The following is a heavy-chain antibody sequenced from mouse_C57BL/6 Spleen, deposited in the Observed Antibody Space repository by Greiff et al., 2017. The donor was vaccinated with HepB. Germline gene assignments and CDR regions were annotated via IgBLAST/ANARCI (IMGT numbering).Heavy chain of an antibody. CDR1: GYTFTDYN. CDR2: IYPRDGDT. D-gene: IGHD2-4*01. J-gene: IGHJ2*01. CDR3: ARDDYDAYYFGG. V-gene: IGHV1-18*01. Sequence: VQLKESGPELVKPGASVKISCKASGYTFTDYNMDWVKQSHGKSLEWIGDIYPRDGDTNYNQKFKGKATLTVDKSSSTAYMELRSLTSEVTAVYYCARDDYDAYYFGGWGQGTTLTVSS.